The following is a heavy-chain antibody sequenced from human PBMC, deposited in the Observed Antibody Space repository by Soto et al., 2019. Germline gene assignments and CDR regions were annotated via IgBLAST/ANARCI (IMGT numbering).Heavy chain of an antibody. CDR3: ARVSETMVRGAIPLYGMDV. Sequence: SETLSLTCTVSGYSISSGYYWGWIRQPPGKGLEWIGSIYHRGSTYYNPSLKSRVTISVDTSKNQFSLKLSSVTAADTAVYYCARVSETMVRGAIPLYGMDVWGQGTTVTVSS. CDR1: GYSISSGYY. J-gene: IGHJ6*02. D-gene: IGHD3-10*01. V-gene: IGHV4-38-2*02. CDR2: IYHRGST.